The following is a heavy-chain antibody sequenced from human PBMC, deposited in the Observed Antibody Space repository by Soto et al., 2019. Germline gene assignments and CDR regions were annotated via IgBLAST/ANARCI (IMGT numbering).Heavy chain of an antibody. CDR3: AGLYHYDSSGYYDY. D-gene: IGHD3-22*01. CDR1: GHSFTTYY. CDR2: INPSGGRT. Sequence: GASVKVSCKASGHSFTTYYMHWVRQAPGQGLEWMGIINPSGGRTTYAQKFQGRVTMTRDTSTSTFHMELSSLTSEETAGYYCAGLYHYDSSGYYDYWGQGTLVTVSS. J-gene: IGHJ4*02. V-gene: IGHV1-46*01.